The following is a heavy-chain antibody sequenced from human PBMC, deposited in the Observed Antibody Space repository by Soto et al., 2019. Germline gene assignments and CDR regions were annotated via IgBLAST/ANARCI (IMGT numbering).Heavy chain of an antibody. J-gene: IGHJ3*02. CDR3: TRDGEYSSSWFDAFDI. V-gene: IGHV3-49*03. CDR1: GFTFGDYA. Sequence: SLRLSCTASGFTFGDYAMSWFRQAPGKGLEWVGFIRSKAYGGTTEYAASVKDRFTISRDDSKSIAYLQMNSLKTEDTAVYYCTRDGEYSSSWFDAFDIWGQGTMVTVSS. CDR2: IRSKAYGGTT. D-gene: IGHD6-13*01.